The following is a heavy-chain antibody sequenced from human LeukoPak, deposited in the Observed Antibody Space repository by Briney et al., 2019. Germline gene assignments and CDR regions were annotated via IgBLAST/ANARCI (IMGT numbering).Heavy chain of an antibody. J-gene: IGHJ4*02. D-gene: IGHD3-3*01. V-gene: IGHV3-23*01. CDR1: GFTFSSYA. Sequence: GGSLRLSCAASGFTFSSYAMSWVRQAPGKGLEWVSAISGSGGSTYYADSVKGRFTISRDNSKNTLYLQMNSLRAEDTAVYYCAKGRRITIFGVVHYFDYWGQGTLVTVSS. CDR2: ISGSGGST. CDR3: AKGRRITIFGVVHYFDY.